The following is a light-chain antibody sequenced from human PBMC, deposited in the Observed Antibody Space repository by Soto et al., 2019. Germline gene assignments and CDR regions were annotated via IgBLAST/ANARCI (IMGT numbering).Light chain of an antibody. V-gene: IGLV2-14*03. CDR2: DVN. CDR3: TSWATSTTMI. J-gene: IGLJ2*01. CDR1: SSDIGAYNF. Sequence: QSALTQPASVSGSPGQSITISCTGTSSDIGAYNFASRYQQHPGKAPKLMLYDVNIRPSGVSNRFSGSKSGNTASLTISGLQAEDEADYYCTSWATSTTMIFGGGTKLTLL.